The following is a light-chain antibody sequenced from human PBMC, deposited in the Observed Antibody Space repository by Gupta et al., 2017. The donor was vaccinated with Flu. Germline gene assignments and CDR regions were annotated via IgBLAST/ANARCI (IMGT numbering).Light chain of an antibody. CDR3: QHDNSIPSP. CDR2: GAS. V-gene: IGKV1-12*02. J-gene: IGKJ2*01. CDR1: QGISNW. Sequence: IQMTQSPSSVSASVGDRVTITCRASQGISNWLAWYQQKPGKAPNLLIYGASNLQNGVPSSFSGSGCGTDFTLTISGQQHEDFANYYCQHDNSIPSPFGQGTKLEIK.